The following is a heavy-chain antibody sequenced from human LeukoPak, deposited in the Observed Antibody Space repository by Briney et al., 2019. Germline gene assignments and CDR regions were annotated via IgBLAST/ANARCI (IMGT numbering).Heavy chain of an antibody. CDR1: GGSISSYY. CDR3: ARSVRDYVLGYAFDI. CDR2: IYYSGST. V-gene: IGHV4-59*01. D-gene: IGHD4-17*01. Sequence: PSETLSLTCTVSGGSISSYYWSWIRQPPGKGLEWIGYIYYSGSTNYNPSLKSRVTISVDTSKNQFSLKLSSVTAADTAVYYCARSVRDYVLGYAFDIWGQGTMVTVSS. J-gene: IGHJ3*02.